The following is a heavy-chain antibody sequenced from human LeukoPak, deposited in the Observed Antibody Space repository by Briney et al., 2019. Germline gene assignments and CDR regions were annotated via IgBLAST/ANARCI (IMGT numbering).Heavy chain of an antibody. CDR3: ARDHEGYCSGGSCYAPPKWFDP. D-gene: IGHD2-15*01. J-gene: IGHJ5*02. Sequence: SGGSLRLSCAASGFTFSTYWMSWVRQAPGKGLEWVANIKQGGSEKYYVDSVKGRFTISRDNAKNSLYLQMNSLRAEDTAVYYCARDHEGYCSGGSCYAPPKWFDPWGQGTLVTVSS. CDR1: GFTFSTYW. CDR2: IKQGGSEK. V-gene: IGHV3-7*01.